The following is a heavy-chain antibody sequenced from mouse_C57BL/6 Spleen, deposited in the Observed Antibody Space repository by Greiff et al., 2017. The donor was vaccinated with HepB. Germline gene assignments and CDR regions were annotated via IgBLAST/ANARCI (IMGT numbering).Heavy chain of an antibody. J-gene: IGHJ1*03. CDR3: ASKVYYYGSSYWYFDV. D-gene: IGHD1-1*01. CDR1: GYTFTSYW. CDR2: IDPSDSYT. V-gene: IGHV1-69*01. Sequence: VQLQQPGAELVMPGASVKLSCKASGYTFTSYWMHWVKQRPGQGLEWIGEIDPSDSYTNYNQKFKGKSTLTVDKSSSTAYMQLSSLTSEDSAVYYCASKVYYYGSSYWYFDVWGTGTTVTVSS.